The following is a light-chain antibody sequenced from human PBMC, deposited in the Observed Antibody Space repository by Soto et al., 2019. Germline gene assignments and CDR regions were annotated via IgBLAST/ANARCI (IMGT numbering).Light chain of an antibody. CDR2: DAS. Sequence: DLQLTQSPSSLSASVGDSVTISCQANQYIRNYINWYQQKPGKAPKLLIYDASNLEKGVPSRFRGSGSGADFTFTISSLQPEVLATYYWQQYDTFLTFGGGTNV. J-gene: IGKJ4*01. V-gene: IGKV1-33*01. CDR1: QYIRNY. CDR3: QQYDTFLT.